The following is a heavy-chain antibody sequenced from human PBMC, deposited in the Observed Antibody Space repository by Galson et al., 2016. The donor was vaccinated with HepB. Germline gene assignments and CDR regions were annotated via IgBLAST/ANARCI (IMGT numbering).Heavy chain of an antibody. CDR3: ATTYGSGVTNWFEP. J-gene: IGHJ5*02. Sequence: SVKVSCKASGYTFSSYATHWVRQAPGQRLEWMGWINTANGNTHYSQKFQGRVIITRDTFASTAYMELSSLRSEDTAVYYCATTYGSGVTNWFEPWGQGTLVTFSS. CDR1: GYTFSSYA. D-gene: IGHD3-10*01. CDR2: INTANGNT. V-gene: IGHV1-3*04.